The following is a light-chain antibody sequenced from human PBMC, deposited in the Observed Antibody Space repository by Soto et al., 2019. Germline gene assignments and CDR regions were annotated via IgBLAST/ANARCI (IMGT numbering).Light chain of an antibody. J-gene: IGKJ1*01. CDR3: QQSYTTPRT. Sequence: SQRNQSTSSLSAYLGDRVTITCRASQSISAYLNWYQQKPGKAPKLLIYTASSLQSGVPSRFSGGGSGTHFTLTISSLQPEDFATYYCQQSYTTPRTFGQGTKVDIK. CDR1: QSISAY. CDR2: TAS. V-gene: IGKV1-39*01.